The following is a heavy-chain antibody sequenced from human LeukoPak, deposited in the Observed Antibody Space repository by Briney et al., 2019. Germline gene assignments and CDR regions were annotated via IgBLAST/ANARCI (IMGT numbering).Heavy chain of an antibody. CDR2: MSGSGVNT. V-gene: IGHV3-23*01. CDR1: GFTSSSYG. J-gene: IGHJ4*02. CDR3: AKAIVPLISGQFWDY. Sequence: GGSLRLPCAASGFTSSSYGMSWVRQAPGKGLEWVSAMSGSGVNTDYAGSVKGRFTISRDNSKNTLYLQMNSLRAEDTAVYYCAKAIVPLISGQFWDYWGQGTPVTVSS. D-gene: IGHD3-3*02.